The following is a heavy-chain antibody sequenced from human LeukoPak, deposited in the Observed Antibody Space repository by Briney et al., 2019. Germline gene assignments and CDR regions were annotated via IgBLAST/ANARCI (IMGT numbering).Heavy chain of an antibody. CDR3: ARERLGELSSRPFDY. J-gene: IGHJ4*02. D-gene: IGHD3-16*02. Sequence: GGSLRLSCAASGFTFSSYSMSWVRQAPGKGLEWVSSISSSSYIYYADSVKGRFTISRDNAKNSLYLQMNSLRAEDTALYYCARERLGELSSRPFDYWGQGTLVTVSS. CDR2: ISSSSYI. CDR1: GFTFSSYS. V-gene: IGHV3-21*04.